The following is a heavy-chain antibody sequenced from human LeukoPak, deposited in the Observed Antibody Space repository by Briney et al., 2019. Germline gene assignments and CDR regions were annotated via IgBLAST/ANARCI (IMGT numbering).Heavy chain of an antibody. D-gene: IGHD1-26*01. CDR2: ISGSGGST. J-gene: IGHJ4*02. CDR3: VRDRGTYRPIDY. CDR1: GFTFSSYA. Sequence: GGSLRLSCAASGFTFSSYAMSWVRQAPGKGLEWVSAISGSGGSTYYADSVEGRFTISRDNAQNSVYLQMNSLRAEDTAVYYCVRDRGTYRPIDYWGQGTLVTVSS. V-gene: IGHV3-23*01.